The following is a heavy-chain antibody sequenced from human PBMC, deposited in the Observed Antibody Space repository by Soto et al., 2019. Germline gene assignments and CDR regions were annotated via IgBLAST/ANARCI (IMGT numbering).Heavy chain of an antibody. V-gene: IGHV4-31*03. D-gene: IGHD3-10*01. CDR3: ARDGSVGDDVSASYRAFDI. J-gene: IGHJ3*02. CDR2: IYYSGST. Sequence: PSETLSLTCSVSGGSINRGGYFWSWLRQHPGKGLEWIGYIYYSGSTYYNPSLKSRATISLDTSENHFSMRLTSVVAADTAIYYCARDGSVGDDVSASYRAFDIWGQGIMVTVSS. CDR1: GGSINRGGYF.